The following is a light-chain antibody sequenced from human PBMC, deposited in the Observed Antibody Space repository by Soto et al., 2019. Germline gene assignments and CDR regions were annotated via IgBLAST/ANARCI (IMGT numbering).Light chain of an antibody. J-gene: IGKJ4*01. CDR1: QSVSSN. V-gene: IGKV3-15*01. CDR3: QQYKNWPALT. Sequence: EIVMTQSPATLSVSPGERATLSCRASQSVSSNLAWYQQKPGQAPRLLIYGASTRATGIPVRFSGSRSGTEFTLTISSLQSEDFAVYYCQQYKNWPALTFGGGTKVEIK. CDR2: GAS.